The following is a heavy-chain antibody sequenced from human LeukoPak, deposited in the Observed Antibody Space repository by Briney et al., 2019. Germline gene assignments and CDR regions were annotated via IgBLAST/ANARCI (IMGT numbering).Heavy chain of an antibody. CDR1: GFAFSSYA. D-gene: IGHD2-8*01. J-gene: IGHJ4*02. CDR2: ISGSGGST. V-gene: IGHV3-23*01. CDR3: GRGPGSQWADFDY. Sequence: GGSLRLSCAASGFAFSSYAMSWVRQAPGKGLEWVSGISGSGGSTSYADSVKGRFTISRDNSKNTLYLQMNSLRAEDTAVYYCGRGPGSQWADFDYWGQGTLVTVSS.